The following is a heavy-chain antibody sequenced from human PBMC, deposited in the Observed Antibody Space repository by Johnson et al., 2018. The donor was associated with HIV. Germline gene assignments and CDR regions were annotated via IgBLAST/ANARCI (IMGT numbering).Heavy chain of an antibody. J-gene: IGHJ3*02. CDR2: ISYDGSNK. V-gene: IGHV3-30*18. D-gene: IGHD3-22*01. CDR3: AKDQGITMIVVVAGAFDI. CDR1: GFTFSSYG. Sequence: VQLVESGGGVVQPGRSLRLSCAASGFTFSSYGMHWVRQAPGKGLEWVAVISYDGSNKYYADSVKGRLTISRDNSKNTLYLQMNSLRAEDTAVYYCAKDQGITMIVVVAGAFDIWGQGTMVTVSS.